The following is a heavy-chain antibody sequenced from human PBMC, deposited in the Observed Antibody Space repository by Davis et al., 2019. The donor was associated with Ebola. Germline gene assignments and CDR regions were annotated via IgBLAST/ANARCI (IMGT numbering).Heavy chain of an antibody. J-gene: IGHJ6*02. Sequence: GESLKISCAASGFTFSSYSMNWVRQAPGKGLEWVSSISSSSSYIYYADSVKGRFTISRDNAKNSLYLQMNSLRAEDTAVYYCARDRDYGDHGMDVWGQGTTVTVSS. D-gene: IGHD4-17*01. CDR2: ISSSSSYI. V-gene: IGHV3-21*01. CDR1: GFTFSSYS. CDR3: ARDRDYGDHGMDV.